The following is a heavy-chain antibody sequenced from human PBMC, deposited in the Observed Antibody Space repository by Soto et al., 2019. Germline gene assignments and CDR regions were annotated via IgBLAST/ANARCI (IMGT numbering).Heavy chain of an antibody. J-gene: IGHJ4*02. D-gene: IGHD1-26*01. CDR2: VSYDQKNK. CDR1: GFTFSTYG. V-gene: IGHV3-30*18. CDR3: AKDQMEVGATAFGY. Sequence: GGSRRRPWAASGFTFSTYGMHWVRQAPGKGLERGAVVSYDQKNKFYADSVKGRFTISRDNSKNTLYPQMNSLRAEDTALYYCAKDQMEVGATAFGYWGQGTLVTVCS.